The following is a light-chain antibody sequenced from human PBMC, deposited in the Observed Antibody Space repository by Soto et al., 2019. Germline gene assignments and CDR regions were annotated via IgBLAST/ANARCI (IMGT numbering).Light chain of an antibody. CDR2: GIS. CDR3: HQYGSTPRT. Sequence: EIVLTQSPGTLSLSPGERATLSCRASQSVISNYFSWFQQKPGQAPRLLIYGISSRATGIPDRFSGSGSGTDFTLTSSGLEPEDFAVYYCHQYGSTPRTFGQGTKLEIK. CDR1: QSVISNY. J-gene: IGKJ2*01. V-gene: IGKV3-20*01.